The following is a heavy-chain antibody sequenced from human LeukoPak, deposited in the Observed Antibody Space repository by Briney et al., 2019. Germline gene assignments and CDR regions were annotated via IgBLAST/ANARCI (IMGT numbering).Heavy chain of an antibody. CDR1: GYTLTDYW. V-gene: IGHV1-2*02. CDR2: INPNSGGT. Sequence: ASVKVSCKASGYTLTDYWMHWVRQAPGQGLEWMGWINPNSGGTNYAQKFQGRVTMTRDTSISTAYMELIGLRSGDTAVYYCARDLPADIWGQGTMVTVSS. J-gene: IGHJ3*02. CDR3: ARDLPADI.